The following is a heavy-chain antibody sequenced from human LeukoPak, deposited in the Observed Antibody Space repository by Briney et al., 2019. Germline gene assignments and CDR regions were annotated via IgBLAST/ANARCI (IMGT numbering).Heavy chain of an antibody. V-gene: IGHV4-4*07. D-gene: IGHD1-26*01. CDR3: ATNRAGTYDRPFDI. Sequence: SETLSLTCTVSGGSISSYYWSWIRQPAGKGLEWIGRIYTSGSTNYNPSLKSRVTMSVDTSKNQFSLKLSSVTATDTAVYFCATNRAGTYDRPFDIWGQGTMVTVSS. J-gene: IGHJ3*02. CDR1: GGSISSYY. CDR2: IYTSGST.